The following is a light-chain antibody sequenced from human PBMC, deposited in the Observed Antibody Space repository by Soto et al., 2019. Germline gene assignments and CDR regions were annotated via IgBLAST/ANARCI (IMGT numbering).Light chain of an antibody. CDR3: QQSYSTPLT. CDR1: QSISHY. V-gene: IGKV1-39*01. J-gene: IGKJ4*01. CDR2: SAS. Sequence: DIQMTQSPPSLSASVGDRVTITCRASQSISHYLNWYQLKPGKAPKLLIYSASTLQSGAPSRFSGSGSGTDFTLSISSLQPEDFATYYCQQSYSTPLTFGGGTKVEIK.